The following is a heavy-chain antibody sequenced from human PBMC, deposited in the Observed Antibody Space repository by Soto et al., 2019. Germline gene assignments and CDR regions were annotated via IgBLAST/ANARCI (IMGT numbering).Heavy chain of an antibody. J-gene: IGHJ5*02. CDR1: GYSISSGYF. CDR3: ARVPKGGFDP. CDR2: VYHTGTT. D-gene: IGHD3-16*01. Sequence: SETLSLTRAVSGYSISSGYFWAWIRQPPGKGLEWIGNVYHTGTTYYNPSLKSRVTISVDTSKNQFSLNLNFVTAADTALYYCARVPKGGFDPWGQGTLVTVSS. V-gene: IGHV4-38-2*01.